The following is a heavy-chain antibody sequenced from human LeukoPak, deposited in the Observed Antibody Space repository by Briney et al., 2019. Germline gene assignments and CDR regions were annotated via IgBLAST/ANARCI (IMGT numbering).Heavy chain of an antibody. CDR1: GFTFTNYG. D-gene: IGHD5-24*01. CDR3: VKDDGRVKGHIDY. Sequence: GKSLGLSCAASGFTFTNYGMHWVRQAPGKELEWVAVIWYDGSKKYYADSVKGRFTISRDNSKNTVYMQMNSMRVEDTAVYYCVKDDGRVKGHIDYWGQGTPVTVS. CDR2: IWYDGSKK. V-gene: IGHV3-33*06. J-gene: IGHJ4*02.